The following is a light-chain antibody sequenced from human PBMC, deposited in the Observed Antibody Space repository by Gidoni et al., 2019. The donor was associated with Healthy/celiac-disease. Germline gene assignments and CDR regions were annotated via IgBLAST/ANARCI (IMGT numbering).Light chain of an antibody. J-gene: IGLJ1*01. V-gene: IGLV1-44*01. CDR1: SSNIGSNT. CDR3: AAWDDSLNGYV. Sequence: QSVLTQPPSASGTPGHRVTIPCSGSSSNIGSNTVHWYQQLPGTAPNLPRYSTNQRPPVVPDRFPGSKSGTSASLAISGLQSEDDADYYLAAWDDSLNGYVFGTGTKVTVL. CDR2: STN.